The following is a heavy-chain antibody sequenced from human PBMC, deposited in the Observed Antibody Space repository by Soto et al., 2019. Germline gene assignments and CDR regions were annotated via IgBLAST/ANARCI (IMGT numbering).Heavy chain of an antibody. CDR3: ARVRGGNAFAY. D-gene: IGHD2-15*01. CDR2: ISSSSTYR. V-gene: IGHV3-11*05. CDR1: GFTFSDYY. J-gene: IGHJ4*02. Sequence: QVQLVESGGGLVKPGGSQRLSCTASGFTFSDYYMTWIRQAPGKGLEWVSYISSSSTYRNHADSVKGRFTISRDNAKNSLSLQMNSLRAEDTAVYYCARVRGGNAFAYWGQGTLVTVSS.